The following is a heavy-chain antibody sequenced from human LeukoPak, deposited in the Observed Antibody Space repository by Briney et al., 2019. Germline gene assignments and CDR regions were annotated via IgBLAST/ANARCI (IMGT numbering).Heavy chain of an antibody. CDR3: ARFPPYGEMATMGRDY. CDR1: GGSLSGYY. Sequence: PSETLSLTCAVYGGSLSGYYWGWIRQPPGKGLEWIGEINHSGSTNYNPSLKSRVTISVDTSKNQFSLKLSSVTAADTAVYYCARFPPYGEMATMGRDYWGQGTLVTVSS. D-gene: IGHD5-24*01. CDR2: INHSGST. J-gene: IGHJ4*02. V-gene: IGHV4-34*01.